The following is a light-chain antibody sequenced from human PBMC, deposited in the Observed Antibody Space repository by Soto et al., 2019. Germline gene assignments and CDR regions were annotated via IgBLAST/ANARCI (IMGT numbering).Light chain of an antibody. J-gene: IGKJ4*01. CDR3: QQLESYPST. CDR1: QSVSNTW. V-gene: IGKV3-20*01. CDR2: HAS. Sequence: EIVLTQSPGTLSLSPGGRATLSCRASQSVSNTWLAWYQQQPGQAPRLLIFHASRRATGIPDRFSGSGSGTDFTLTINRLEPEDFATYYCQQLESYPSTFGGGTKVDIK.